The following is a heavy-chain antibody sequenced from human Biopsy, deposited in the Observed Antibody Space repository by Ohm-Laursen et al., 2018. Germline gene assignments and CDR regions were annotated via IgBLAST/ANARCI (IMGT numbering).Heavy chain of an antibody. CDR2: IIPLFGTT. CDR3: ARGTKWLASGPIDY. V-gene: IGHV1-69*06. Sequence: GSSVKVSCKTSGGTFSDYAISWLRQAPGQGLEWMGGIIPLFGTTNYAQKFQGRVTITADKSTGTAYMDLSSLRSEDTAVYYCARGTKWLASGPIDYWGQGALVTVSS. J-gene: IGHJ4*02. CDR1: GGTFSDYA. D-gene: IGHD3-22*01.